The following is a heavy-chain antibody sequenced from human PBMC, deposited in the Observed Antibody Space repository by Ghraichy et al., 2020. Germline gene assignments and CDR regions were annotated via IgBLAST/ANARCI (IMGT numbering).Heavy chain of an antibody. J-gene: IGHJ3*02. CDR1: GGSMSSYY. D-gene: IGHD2-21*01. Sequence: SETLSLTCTVSGGSMSSYYWSWIRQTPGKGLEWIAYIYYSGSTNYNPSLKSRVTISVDTSKNQFSLKLRSVTAADTAVYYCARVMWTPRNAFDIWGQGTMVTVSS. V-gene: IGHV4-59*01. CDR3: ARVMWTPRNAFDI. CDR2: IYYSGST.